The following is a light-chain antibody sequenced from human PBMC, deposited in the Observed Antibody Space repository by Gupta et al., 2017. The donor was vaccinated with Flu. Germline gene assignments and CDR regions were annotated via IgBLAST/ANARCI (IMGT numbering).Light chain of an antibody. J-gene: IGKJ1*01. V-gene: IGKV1-39*01. CDR3: QHSYSTFS. CDR2: AAS. Sequence: DIQMTQSPSSLSASVGDRVTITCRESQSISRYLNWYQQKPGKAPKLLIYAASSGKRGGPSRFRGSGEVKDFALTSSCRQSEDCANYYGQHSYSTFSFGQGTKVEIK. CDR1: QSISRY.